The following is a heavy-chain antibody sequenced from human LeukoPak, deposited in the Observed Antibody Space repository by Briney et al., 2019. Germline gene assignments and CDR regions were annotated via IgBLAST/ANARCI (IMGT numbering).Heavy chain of an antibody. CDR1: GGSISSGGYY. CDR3: ARGPRMDV. J-gene: IGHJ6*04. CDR2: MSQSGST. V-gene: IGHV4-31*03. Sequence: SETLSLTCTVSGGSISSGGYYWTWIRQPPGKGLEWIGYMSQSGSTYYNPSLKSRVTISVDTSKSQFSLKLTSVTAADTAVYYCARGPRMDVWGKGTTVTVSS.